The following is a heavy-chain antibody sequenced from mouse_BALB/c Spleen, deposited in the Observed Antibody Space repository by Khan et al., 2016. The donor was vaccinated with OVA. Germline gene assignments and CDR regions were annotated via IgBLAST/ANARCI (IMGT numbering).Heavy chain of an antibody. Sequence: QVQLQQSGPELARPGASVNLSCKASGYTFTGYTMQWVKQRPGQGLEWIGAIYPGDGNTRYNQKFKGKATLTADKSSSTAYMQLSSLASDDSEVYYCARGGITTVYFDYWGQGTPLTVSS. CDR1: GYTFTGYT. D-gene: IGHD1-1*01. CDR3: ARGGITTVYFDY. CDR2: IYPGDGNT. V-gene: IGHV1-87*01. J-gene: IGHJ2*01.